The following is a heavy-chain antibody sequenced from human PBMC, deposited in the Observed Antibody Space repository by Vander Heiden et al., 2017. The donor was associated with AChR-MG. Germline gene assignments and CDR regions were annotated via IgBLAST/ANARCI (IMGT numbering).Heavy chain of an antibody. D-gene: IGHD3-10*01. CDR2: ISSSSSYI. CDR1: GFTFRSYS. Sequence: EVQLVESGGGLVKPGGSLRLSCAASGFTFRSYSMNWVRPAPGNGLEWVSSISSSSSYIYDADSVKGRFTISRDNAKNSLYLQMNSLRAEDTAVYYCARRFDYGSGTTPSYPDYWGQGTLVTVSS. J-gene: IGHJ4*02. CDR3: ARRFDYGSGTTPSYPDY. V-gene: IGHV3-21*01.